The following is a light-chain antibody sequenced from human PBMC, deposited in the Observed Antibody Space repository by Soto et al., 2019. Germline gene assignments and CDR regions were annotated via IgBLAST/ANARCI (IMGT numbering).Light chain of an antibody. Sequence: QSALTQPASVSGSPGQSITISCTGTSSDVGGYDYVSWYQQYPGKAPKLIIYDDDRRPSRIPDRFFASKSGTSATLAITGLQTGDEADYYCATWDTTLSPFCLFGGGTKLTVL. V-gene: IGLV2-14*01. CDR3: ATWDTTLSPFCL. CDR1: SSDVGGYDY. CDR2: DDD. J-gene: IGLJ2*01.